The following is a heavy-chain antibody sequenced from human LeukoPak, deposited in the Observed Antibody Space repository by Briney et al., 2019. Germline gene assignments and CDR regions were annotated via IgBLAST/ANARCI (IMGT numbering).Heavy chain of an antibody. D-gene: IGHD6-13*01. CDR3: ARSLIIPTAVTNWLDP. CDR1: GYTFTGYY. Sequence: WASVKVSCKASGYTFTGYYIHWVRQAPGQGLEWMGWIIPNTGGTNYAQKFQGRVTMTRDTSISTAYMELTNLGSDDTAVYFCARSLIIPTAVTNWLDPRGPGTLVTVSS. J-gene: IGHJ5*02. CDR2: IIPNTGGT. V-gene: IGHV1-2*02.